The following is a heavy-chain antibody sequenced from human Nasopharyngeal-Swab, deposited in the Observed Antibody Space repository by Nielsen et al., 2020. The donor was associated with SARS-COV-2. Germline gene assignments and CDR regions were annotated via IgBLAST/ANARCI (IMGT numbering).Heavy chain of an antibody. CDR2: ISGSGGST. V-gene: IGHV3-23*01. D-gene: IGHD2-15*01. CDR3: AQRSGGWDY. CDR1: GFTFSSYA. J-gene: IGHJ4*02. Sequence: AGSLTLSCAASGFTFSSYAMSWVRQAPGKGLEWVSAISGSGGSTYYADSVKGRFTISRDNSKNTLYLQMNSLRAEDTAVYYCAQRSGGWDYWGQGTLVTVFS.